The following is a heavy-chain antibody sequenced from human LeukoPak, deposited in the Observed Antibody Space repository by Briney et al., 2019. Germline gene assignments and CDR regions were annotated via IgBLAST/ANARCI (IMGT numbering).Heavy chain of an antibody. CDR1: GGSISSYY. CDR2: IYYSGST. J-gene: IGHJ3*02. CDR3: ASERDAFDI. V-gene: IGHV4-59*01. Sequence: SETLSLTCTVSGGSISSYYWSWIRQPPGKGLEWIGYIYYSGSTNYNPSLKSRVTISVDTSKKQVSLKLSSVTAADTAVYYCASERDAFDIWGQGTMVTVSS.